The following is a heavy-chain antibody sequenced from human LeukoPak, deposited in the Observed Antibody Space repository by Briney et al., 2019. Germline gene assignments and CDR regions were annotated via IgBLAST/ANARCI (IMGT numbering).Heavy chain of an antibody. Sequence: GASVKVSCKASGYTFNSHGISWIRQAPGQGPEGMGWISGDYGYTKYAQKFQGRVTMTTDTSTDTSYMELRSLRSDDTAVYYCARNKTTGGGGFDYWGQGTLITVSS. D-gene: IGHD3-16*01. CDR1: GYTFNSHG. J-gene: IGHJ4*02. CDR2: ISGDYGYT. CDR3: ARNKTTGGGGFDY. V-gene: IGHV1-18*04.